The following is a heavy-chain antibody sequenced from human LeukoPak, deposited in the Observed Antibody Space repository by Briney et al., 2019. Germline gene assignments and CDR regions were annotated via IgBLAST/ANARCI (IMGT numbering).Heavy chain of an antibody. CDR2: ISGSGGST. Sequence: PGGSLRLSCAASGFTFSSYAMSWVRQAPGKGLEWVSAISGSGGSTYYADSVKGRFTISRDNSKNTLYLQMNSLRAEDTAVYYCARDEGYSSSSFSDYWGQGTLVTVSS. CDR3: ARDEGYSSSSFSDY. D-gene: IGHD6-6*01. V-gene: IGHV3-23*01. CDR1: GFTFSSYA. J-gene: IGHJ4*02.